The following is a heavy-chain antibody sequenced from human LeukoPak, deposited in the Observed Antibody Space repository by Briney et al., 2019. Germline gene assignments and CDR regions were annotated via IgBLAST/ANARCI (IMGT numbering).Heavy chain of an antibody. V-gene: IGHV3-11*04. D-gene: IGHD6-25*01. CDR1: GFTFSDYN. Sequence: GGSLRLSCAASGFTFSDYNMRWIRQAPGKGLEWVSSISRSGSTKYYADSVKGRFTISRDNSKNTLYLQMNSLRAGDTAVYYCARDRGRYYMDVWGKGTTVTISS. CDR2: ISRSGSTK. CDR3: ARDRGRYYMDV. J-gene: IGHJ6*03.